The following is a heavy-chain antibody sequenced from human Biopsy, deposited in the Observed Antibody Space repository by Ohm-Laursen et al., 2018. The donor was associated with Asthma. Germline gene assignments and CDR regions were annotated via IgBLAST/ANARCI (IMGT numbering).Heavy chain of an antibody. CDR1: GFTFSNYA. D-gene: IGHD6-19*01. CDR2: IYSGGTS. CDR3: ARGDSSGWSHYYFDY. Sequence: SLRLSCAASGFTFSNYAMSWVRQALGKGLEWVSVIYSGGTSDTADSVRGRFTISRDFYKNTLYLQMDSLRAEDTAVYYCARGDSSGWSHYYFDYWGQGTLVTVSS. J-gene: IGHJ4*02. V-gene: IGHV3-53*01.